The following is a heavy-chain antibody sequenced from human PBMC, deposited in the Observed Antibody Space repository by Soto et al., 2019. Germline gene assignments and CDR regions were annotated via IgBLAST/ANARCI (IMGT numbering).Heavy chain of an antibody. V-gene: IGHV3-30*18. J-gene: IGHJ6*03. CDR3: AKDAVTSIAAAGDYYYYYMAV. Sequence: GGSLRLSCAASGFTFXSYGMHWVRQAPGKGLEWVAVISYDGSNKYYADSVKGRFTISRDNSKNTLYLQMNSLRAEDTAVYYCAKDAVTSIAAAGDYYYYYMAVWGKGTTVTVSS. CDR2: ISYDGSNK. D-gene: IGHD6-13*01. CDR1: GFTFXSYG.